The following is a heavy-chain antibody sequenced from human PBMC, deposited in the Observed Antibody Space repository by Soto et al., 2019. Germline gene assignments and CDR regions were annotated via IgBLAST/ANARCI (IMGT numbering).Heavy chain of an antibody. D-gene: IGHD3-10*01. Sequence: ASVKVSCKASGYTFTGYYMHWVRQAPGQGLEWMGWINPNSGGTNYAQKFQGRVTMTRDTSISTAYMELSRLRSDDTAVYYCAISPPQILWFGELYYFDYWGQGTLVTVSS. CDR2: INPNSGGT. V-gene: IGHV1-2*02. J-gene: IGHJ4*02. CDR3: AISPPQILWFGELYYFDY. CDR1: GYTFTGYY.